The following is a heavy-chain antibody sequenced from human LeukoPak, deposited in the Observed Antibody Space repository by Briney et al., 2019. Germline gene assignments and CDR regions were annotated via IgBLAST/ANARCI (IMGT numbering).Heavy chain of an antibody. J-gene: IGHJ5*02. D-gene: IGHD2-15*01. Sequence: GGSLRLSCAASGFTFSSYAMHWVRQAPGKGLEWVAVISYDGSNKYYADSVKGRFTISRDNAKNSLYLQMDSLRTEDTAVYYCARDLQIVVVVSGDPWGQGTLVTVSS. V-gene: IGHV3-30-3*01. CDR3: ARDLQIVVVVSGDP. CDR2: ISYDGSNK. CDR1: GFTFSSYA.